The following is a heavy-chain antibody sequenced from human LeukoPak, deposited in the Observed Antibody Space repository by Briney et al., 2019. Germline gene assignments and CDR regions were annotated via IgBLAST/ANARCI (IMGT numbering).Heavy chain of an antibody. D-gene: IGHD3-10*01. CDR1: GGSFSGYY. CDR3: ARALVRGVARFAY. V-gene: IGHV4-34*01. J-gene: IGHJ4*02. CDR2: INHSGST. Sequence: PSETLSLTCAVYGGSFSGYYWSWIRQPPGKGLEWIGEINHSGSTNYNPSLKSRVTISVDTSKNQFSLKLSSVTAADTAVYYCARALVRGVARFAYWGKGPLVTVS.